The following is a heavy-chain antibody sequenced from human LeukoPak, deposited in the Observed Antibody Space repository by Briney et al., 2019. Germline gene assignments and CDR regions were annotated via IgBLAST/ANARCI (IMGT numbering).Heavy chain of an antibody. CDR2: IYYSGST. D-gene: IGHD3-10*01. J-gene: IGHJ4*02. CDR3: ARGGDVLLWFGEPQPAPFDY. CDR1: GGSISSGDYY. Sequence: SQTLSLTCTVSGGSISSGDYYWSWIRQPPGKGLEWIGYIYYSGSTYYNPSLKSRVTISVGTSKNQFSLKLSSVTAADTAVYYCARGGDVLLWFGEPQPAPFDYWGQGTLVTVSS. V-gene: IGHV4-30-4*01.